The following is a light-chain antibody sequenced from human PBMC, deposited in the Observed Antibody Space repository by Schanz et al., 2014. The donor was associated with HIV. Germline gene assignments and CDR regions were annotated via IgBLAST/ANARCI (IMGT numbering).Light chain of an antibody. V-gene: IGKV1-8*01. J-gene: IGKJ2*01. CDR1: QGISTY. Sequence: AVRMTQSPSSFSASTGDRVTITCRASQGISTYLAWYQQKPGKAPKLLIYGTSTLQSGVPSRFSGSGSETDFTLTISSLQPEDVATYYCQQYDTYPYTFGQGTTLDLK. CDR3: QQYDTYPYT. CDR2: GTS.